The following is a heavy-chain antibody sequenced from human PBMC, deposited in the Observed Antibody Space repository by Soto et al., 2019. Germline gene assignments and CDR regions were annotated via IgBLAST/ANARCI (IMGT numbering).Heavy chain of an antibody. CDR2: IRSKANSYAT. CDR3: TRMARTAELFYYYYGMDV. D-gene: IGHD6-13*01. Sequence: PGGSLRLSCAASGFTFSGSAMHWVRQASGKGLEWVGRIRSKANSYATAYAASVKGRFTISRDDSKNTAYLQMNSLKTEDTAVYYCTRMARTAELFYYYYGMDVWGQGTTVTVSS. CDR1: GFTFSGSA. J-gene: IGHJ6*02. V-gene: IGHV3-73*01.